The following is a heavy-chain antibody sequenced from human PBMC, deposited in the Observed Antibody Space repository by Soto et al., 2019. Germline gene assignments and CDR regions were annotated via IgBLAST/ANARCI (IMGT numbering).Heavy chain of an antibody. J-gene: IGHJ6*02. D-gene: IGHD4-17*01. CDR1: GLSFSSYG. CDR2: IWYDGSKK. Sequence: QEQLVESGGGVVQPGRSLRLPLVASGLSFSSYGMDWVRQAPGKGLEWVAGIWYDGSKKYYGDSVKGRFTISRDNSKKTLYLQMNSLRGEDTGVYYCARDGDYGDTSDYGMDVWGQGTTVTVSS. CDR3: ARDGDYGDTSDYGMDV. V-gene: IGHV3-33*01.